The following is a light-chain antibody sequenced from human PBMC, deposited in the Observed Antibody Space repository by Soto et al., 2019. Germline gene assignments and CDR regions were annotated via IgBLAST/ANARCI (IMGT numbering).Light chain of an antibody. CDR1: SSDVGGYAY. Sequence: LTQPPSASGSPGQSVTIACTGTSSDVGGYAYVSWYQQHPGKAPKVIIYEVSKRPSGVPDRFSASKSGNTASLTVSGLQAEDEADYYCCSYAGSNTFVFGTGTKV. CDR3: CSYAGSNTFV. CDR2: EVS. V-gene: IGLV2-8*01. J-gene: IGLJ1*01.